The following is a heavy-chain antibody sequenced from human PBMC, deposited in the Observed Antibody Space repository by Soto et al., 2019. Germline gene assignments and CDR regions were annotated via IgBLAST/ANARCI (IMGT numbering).Heavy chain of an antibody. Sequence: EVQLVESGGGLVKPGGSLRLSCAASGFTFSSYSMNWVRQAPGKGLEWVSSISSSSSYIYYADSVKGRFTISRDNAKNSLYLQMNSLRAEDTAVYYCARDTSGSGTRAFDPWGQGTLVTVSS. J-gene: IGHJ5*02. V-gene: IGHV3-21*01. D-gene: IGHD3-10*01. CDR2: ISSSSSYI. CDR3: ARDTSGSGTRAFDP. CDR1: GFTFSSYS.